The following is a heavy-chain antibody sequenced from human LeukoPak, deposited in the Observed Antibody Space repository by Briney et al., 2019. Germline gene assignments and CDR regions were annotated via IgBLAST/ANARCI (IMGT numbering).Heavy chain of an antibody. D-gene: IGHD5-12*01. V-gene: IGHV4-39*07. J-gene: IGHJ4*02. CDR2: IYYSGST. CDR3: ARDGRYSGYGSAY. Sequence: SETLSLTCTVSGGSISSSSYHWGWIRQPPGKGLEWIGSIYYSGSTYYNPSLKSRVTISVDTSKNQFSLKLSSVTAADTAVYYCARDGRYSGYGSAYWGQGTLVTVSS. CDR1: GGSISSSSYH.